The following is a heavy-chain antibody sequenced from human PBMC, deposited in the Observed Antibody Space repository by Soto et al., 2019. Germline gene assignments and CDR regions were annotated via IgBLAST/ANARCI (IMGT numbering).Heavy chain of an antibody. D-gene: IGHD2-2*01. CDR3: ARVIVVVPAARRTIPKNYYFDY. CDR1: GYTFTSYD. J-gene: IGHJ4*02. V-gene: IGHV1-8*01. CDR2: MNPNSGNT. Sequence: ASVKVSCKASGYTFTSYDINWVRQATGQGLEWMGWMNPNSGNTGYAQKFQGRVTMTRNTSISTAYMELSSLRSEDTAVYYCARVIVVVPAARRTIPKNYYFDYWGQGTLVTVFS.